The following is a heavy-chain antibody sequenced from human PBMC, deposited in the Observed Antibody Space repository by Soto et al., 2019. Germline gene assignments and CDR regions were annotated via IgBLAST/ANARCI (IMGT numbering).Heavy chain of an antibody. J-gene: IGHJ6*02. D-gene: IGHD2-15*01. CDR2: TYYRSRWYS. Sequence: PSQTLSLTCVGSGDTVSSNSVAWNWVRQSPSRGLEWLGRTYYRSRWYSDYAVSVRSRIDINADTSKNQVSLPLNSVTPEDTAVYYCARSEEDSDYGYDGMDVWGQGTRVTVS. CDR1: GDTVSSNSVA. V-gene: IGHV6-1*01. CDR3: ARSEEDSDYGYDGMDV.